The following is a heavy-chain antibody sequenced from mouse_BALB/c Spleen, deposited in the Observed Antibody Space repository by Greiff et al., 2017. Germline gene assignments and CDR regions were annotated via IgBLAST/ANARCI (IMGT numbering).Heavy chain of an antibody. Sequence: EVKLMESGGGLVKPGGSLKLSCAASGFTFSSYAMSWVRQTPEKRLEWVASISSGGSTYYPDSVKGRFTISRDNARNILYLQMSSLRSEDTAMYYCARGIYYGYVFDYWGQGTTLTVSS. CDR2: ISSGGST. CDR1: GFTFSSYA. D-gene: IGHD2-2*01. J-gene: IGHJ2*01. V-gene: IGHV5-6-5*01. CDR3: ARGIYYGYVFDY.